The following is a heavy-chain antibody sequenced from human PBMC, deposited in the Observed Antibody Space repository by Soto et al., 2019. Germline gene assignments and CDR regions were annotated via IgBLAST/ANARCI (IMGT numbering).Heavy chain of an antibody. V-gene: IGHV3-30-3*01. CDR2: ISYDGSNK. CDR1: GFTFSSYA. D-gene: IGHD6-25*01. CDR3: ARISEESGASMDV. Sequence: QVQLVESGGGVVQPGRSLRLSCAASGFTFSSYAMHWVRQAPGKGLEWVAVISYDGSNKYYADSVKGRFTISRDNSKNTLYLQMNSRRAEDTAVYYCARISEESGASMDVWGQGTTVTVSS. J-gene: IGHJ6*02.